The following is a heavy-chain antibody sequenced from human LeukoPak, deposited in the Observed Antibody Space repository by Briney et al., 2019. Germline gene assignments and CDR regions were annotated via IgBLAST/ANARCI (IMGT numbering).Heavy chain of an antibody. J-gene: IGHJ6*02. CDR1: GFTFSSYE. CDR2: INVGGSIM. Sequence: GGSLRLSCAASGFTFSSYEINWFRQAPGKGLEWVAFINVGGSIMYYADSVKGRFTISRDNAKNSLYLQMNSLRAEDTALYYCAKSVYYYYYGMDVWGQGTTVTVSS. CDR3: AKSVYYYYYGMDV. V-gene: IGHV3-48*03.